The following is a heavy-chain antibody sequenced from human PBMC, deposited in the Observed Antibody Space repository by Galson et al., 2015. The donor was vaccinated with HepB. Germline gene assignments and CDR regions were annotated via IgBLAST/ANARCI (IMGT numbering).Heavy chain of an antibody. CDR1: GFTFTGYS. CDR2: ISSSSTYM. V-gene: IGHV3-21*01. D-gene: IGHD2-2*01. CDR3: ARDCSSTSCYSDAFDI. J-gene: IGHJ3*02. Sequence: SLRLSCAASGFTFTGYSMNWVRQAPGRGLEWVSSISSSSTYMYYADSVKGRFTISRDNAKNSLYLQMNSLRAEDTAVYYCARDCSSTSCYSDAFDIWGQGTMVTVFS.